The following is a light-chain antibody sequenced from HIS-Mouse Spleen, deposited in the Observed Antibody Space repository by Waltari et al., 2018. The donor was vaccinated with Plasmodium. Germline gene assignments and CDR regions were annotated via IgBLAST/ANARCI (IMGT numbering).Light chain of an antibody. CDR2: DAS. Sequence: ELVLTQSPATLSLSPGERANLSCRASQRVSSYLAWYQQKPGQAPMLLIYDASNRATGIPARFSGSGSGTDFTLTISSLEPEDFAVYFCQQRSNWPSLTFGGGTKVEIK. CDR3: QQRSNWPSLT. CDR1: QRVSSY. V-gene: IGKV3-11*01. J-gene: IGKJ4*01.